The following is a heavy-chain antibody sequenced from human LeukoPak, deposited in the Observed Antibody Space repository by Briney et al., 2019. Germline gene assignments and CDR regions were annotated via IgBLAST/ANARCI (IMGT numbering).Heavy chain of an antibody. Sequence: SVKVSCKASGGTFSSYAISWVRQAPGQGLEWMGGIIPIFGTANYAQKFQGRVTITTDESTSTAYMELSSLRSEDTAVSYCARGRSSIAARRFDYWGQGTLVTVSS. CDR1: GGTFSSYA. V-gene: IGHV1-69*05. J-gene: IGHJ4*02. CDR3: ARGRSSIAARRFDY. CDR2: IIPIFGTA. D-gene: IGHD6-6*01.